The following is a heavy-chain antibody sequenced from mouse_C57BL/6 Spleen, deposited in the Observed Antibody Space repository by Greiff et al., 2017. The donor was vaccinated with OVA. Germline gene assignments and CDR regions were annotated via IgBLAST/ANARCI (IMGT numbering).Heavy chain of an antibody. CDR2: INPGSGGT. Sequence: VQLQQSGAELVRPGTSVKVSCKASGYAFTNYLIEWVKQRPGQGLEWIGVINPGSGGTNYNEKFKGKATLTADKSSSTAYMQLSSLTSEDSAVYFCARPSDGYYVAWFAYWGQGTLVTVSA. CDR1: GYAFTNYL. J-gene: IGHJ3*01. CDR3: ARPSDGYYVAWFAY. V-gene: IGHV1-54*01. D-gene: IGHD2-3*01.